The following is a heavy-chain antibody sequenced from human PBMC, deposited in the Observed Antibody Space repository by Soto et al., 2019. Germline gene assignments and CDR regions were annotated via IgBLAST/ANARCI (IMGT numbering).Heavy chain of an antibody. CDR1: GVPFSNYA. V-gene: IGHV3-23*01. CDR2: VSGSGGST. CDR3: AKGRITLAGYGMDV. D-gene: IGHD1-20*01. Sequence: EVQLLESGGGLVQPGESPRLSCTASGVPFSNYAMSWVRQAPGKGLEWVSTVSGSGGSTYYAGFVRGRFTISRDNSKSTLYLEMNSLRAEDTAVYYCAKGRITLAGYGMDVWGQGNTVTVSS. J-gene: IGHJ6*02.